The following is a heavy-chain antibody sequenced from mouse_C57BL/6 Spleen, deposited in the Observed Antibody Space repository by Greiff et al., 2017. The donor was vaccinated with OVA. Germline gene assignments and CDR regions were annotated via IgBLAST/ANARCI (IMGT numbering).Heavy chain of an antibody. Sequence: EVQLQESGPGLVKPSQSLSLTCSVTGYSITSGYYWNWIRQFPGNKLEWMGYISYDGSNNYNPSLKNRISITRDTSKNQFFLKLNSVTTEDTATYYCARGWGYGSSHGYFDVWGTGTTVTVSS. CDR2: ISYDGSN. CDR3: ARGWGYGSSHGYFDV. D-gene: IGHD1-1*01. V-gene: IGHV3-6*01. CDR1: GYSITSGYY. J-gene: IGHJ1*03.